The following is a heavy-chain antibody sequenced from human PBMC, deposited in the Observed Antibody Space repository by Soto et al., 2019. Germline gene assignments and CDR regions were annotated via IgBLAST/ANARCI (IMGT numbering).Heavy chain of an antibody. CDR1: VDSVSTNSAT. V-gene: IGHV6-1*01. D-gene: IGHD6-19*01. Sequence: SQTLSLTCAISVDSVSTNSATWDWIRQSPSRGLEWLGRTYYRSKWYNDYAVSVKGGITINPDTSKNTLYLQMNSLRAEDTAVYYCANSGCYNTDGYFQHRRQGTLVTVSS. J-gene: IGHJ1*01. CDR2: TYYRSKWYN. CDR3: ANSGCYNTDGYFQH.